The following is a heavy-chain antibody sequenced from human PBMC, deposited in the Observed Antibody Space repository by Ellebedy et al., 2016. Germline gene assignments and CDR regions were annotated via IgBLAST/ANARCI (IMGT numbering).Heavy chain of an antibody. D-gene: IGHD4-23*01. J-gene: IGHJ3*02. CDR2: IDSGGSS. CDR3: ATRHYGGFDI. Sequence: GESLKISXAASGFTVSSNDMNWVRQAPGKGLEWVSVIDSGGSSYYADSVKGRFTISRDSPKNTLYLQMNSLRAEDTAVYYCATRHYGGFDIWGRGTMVTVSS. CDR1: GFTVSSND. V-gene: IGHV3-53*01.